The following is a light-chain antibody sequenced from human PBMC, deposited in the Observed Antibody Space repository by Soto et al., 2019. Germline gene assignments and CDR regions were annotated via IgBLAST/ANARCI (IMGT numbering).Light chain of an antibody. CDR2: SAS. CDR3: QQYGSSRT. Sequence: DTVLTQSPGTLSLTSGERATLSCRASQSISGTYVAWYQQKPGQAPRLLIYSASTRATGIPDRFSGSGSGTDFTLTISRLEPEDFAVYYCQQYGSSRTFGQGTKVDIK. CDR1: QSISGTY. V-gene: IGKV3-20*01. J-gene: IGKJ1*01.